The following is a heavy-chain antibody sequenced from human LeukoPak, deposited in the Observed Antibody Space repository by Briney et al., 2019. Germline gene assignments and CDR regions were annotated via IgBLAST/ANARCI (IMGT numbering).Heavy chain of an antibody. CDR1: GYSFTSYW. J-gene: IGHJ3*02. CDR2: IYPGDSDT. CDR3: ARQTANHYYDSSGYYYAVAFDI. Sequence: GESLKISCKGSGYSFTSYWIGWVRQMPGKGLEWMGIIYPGDSDTRYSPSFQGQVTISADKSISTAYLQWSSLKASDTAMYYCARQTANHYYDSSGYYYAVAFDIWGQGTMVTVSS. D-gene: IGHD3-22*01. V-gene: IGHV5-51*01.